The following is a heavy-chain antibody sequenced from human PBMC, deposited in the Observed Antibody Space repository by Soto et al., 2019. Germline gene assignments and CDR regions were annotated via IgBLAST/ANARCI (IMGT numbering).Heavy chain of an antibody. D-gene: IGHD3-22*01. CDR1: GHSVSSSTYY. Sequence: PSETLSLTCTFFGHSVSSSTYYYVRIRQPQGKGVEWIGTIYYSGSTYYNSSLKSRVTISVDTSRIRFSLALISVTAADTAVYFCARQSYDSSDSFDDWGQGTLVTSPQ. J-gene: IGHJ4*02. CDR3: ARQSYDSSDSFDD. V-gene: IGHV4-39*01. CDR2: IYYSGST.